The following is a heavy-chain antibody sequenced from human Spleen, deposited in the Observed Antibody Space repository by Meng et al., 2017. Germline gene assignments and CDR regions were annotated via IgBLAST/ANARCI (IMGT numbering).Heavy chain of an antibody. V-gene: IGHV4-34*01. Sequence: SETLSLTCVVSGGSFSDYYWSWIRQPPGKGLEWIGEINHSGSTNYNPSLESRATISVDTSQNNLSLKLSSVTAADTAVYYCARDPSGTAHFDYWGQGTLVTVSS. D-gene: IGHD3-10*01. CDR2: INHSGST. J-gene: IGHJ4*02. CDR3: ARDPSGTAHFDY. CDR1: GGSFSDYY.